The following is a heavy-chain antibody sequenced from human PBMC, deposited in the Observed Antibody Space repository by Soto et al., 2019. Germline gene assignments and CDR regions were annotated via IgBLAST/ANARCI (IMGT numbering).Heavy chain of an antibody. CDR3: ARGGLTDTFDY. J-gene: IGHJ4*02. Sequence: QVQLQQWGAGLLKPSETLSLTCAVYGGSFSGYYWSWIRQPQGKGLEWIGKINHSGSTNYNPSPKSRVTISVDTSKNQFSLKLSSVTAADTAVYYCARGGLTDTFDYWGQGTLVTVSS. D-gene: IGHD3-9*01. V-gene: IGHV4-34*01. CDR2: INHSGST. CDR1: GGSFSGYY.